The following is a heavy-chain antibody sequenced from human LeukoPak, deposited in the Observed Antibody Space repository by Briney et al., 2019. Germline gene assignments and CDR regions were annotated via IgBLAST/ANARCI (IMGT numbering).Heavy chain of an antibody. CDR2: IYPDDSDT. V-gene: IGHV5-51*01. J-gene: IGHJ4*02. D-gene: IGHD6-6*01. CDR1: GYSFTTYW. CDR3: ARDGGEGSSSYFDY. Sequence: GESLKISCKASGYSFTTYWIGWVRQMPGKGLEWMGIIYPDDSDTKYSPSFQGQVTISADKSISTAYLQWSSLKASDTAMYFFARDGGEGSSSYFDYWGQGTLVTVSS.